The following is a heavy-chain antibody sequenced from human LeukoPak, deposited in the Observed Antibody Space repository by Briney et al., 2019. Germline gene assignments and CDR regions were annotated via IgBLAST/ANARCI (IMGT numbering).Heavy chain of an antibody. CDR3: ARKQWLGTDY. V-gene: IGHV3-30*12. Sequence: PGGSLRLSCAASGFTFNHYGMHWVRQAPGKGLEWVAFIRYDASDKYYADSVKGRFTISRDNAKNSLYLQMNSLRAEDTAVYYCARKQWLGTDYWGQGTLVTVSS. CDR2: IRYDASDK. CDR1: GFTFNHYG. D-gene: IGHD6-19*01. J-gene: IGHJ4*02.